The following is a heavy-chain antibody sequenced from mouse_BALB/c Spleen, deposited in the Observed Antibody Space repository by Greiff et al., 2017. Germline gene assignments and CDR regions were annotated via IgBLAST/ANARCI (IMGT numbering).Heavy chain of an antibody. D-gene: IGHD2-14*01. CDR1: GFSLTRYG. CDR2: IWSGGST. Sequence: QVQLQQSGPGLVQPSQSLSITCTVSGFSLTRYGVHWVRQSPGKGLEWLGVIWSGGSTDYNAAFISRLSISKDNSKSQVFFKMNSLQANDTAIYYCARRGDEGYFDYWGQGTSVTVSS. J-gene: IGHJ4*01. V-gene: IGHV2-2*02. CDR3: ARRGDEGYFDY.